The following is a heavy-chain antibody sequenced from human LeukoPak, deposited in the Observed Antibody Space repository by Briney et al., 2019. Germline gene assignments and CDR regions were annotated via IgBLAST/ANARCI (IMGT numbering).Heavy chain of an antibody. CDR3: ARDPNSGSYLD. CDR1: GFTVSSNY. D-gene: IGHD1-26*01. CDR2: IYSGGST. V-gene: IGHV3-66*02. J-gene: IGHJ4*02. Sequence: GGSLRLSCAASGFTVSSNYMSWVRQAPGKGLEGVSVIYSGGSTYYADSVKGRFTISRDNSKNTLYLQMNSLRAEDTAVYYCARDPNSGSYLDWGQGTLVTVSS.